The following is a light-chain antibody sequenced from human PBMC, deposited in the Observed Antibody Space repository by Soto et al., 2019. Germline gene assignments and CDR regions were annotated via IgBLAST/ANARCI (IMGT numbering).Light chain of an antibody. CDR1: QTINSW. Sequence: DIQMTQAPSTLSASVGDIVTITCRASQTINSWLAWYQQKPGKAPKVLIFDASSLKTGVPSRFSGSGSGTEFTLTISNLQPDDFATYYCQQYDSYSSGPFGQGTKVDIK. V-gene: IGKV1-5*01. CDR3: QQYDSYSSGP. CDR2: DAS. J-gene: IGKJ1*01.